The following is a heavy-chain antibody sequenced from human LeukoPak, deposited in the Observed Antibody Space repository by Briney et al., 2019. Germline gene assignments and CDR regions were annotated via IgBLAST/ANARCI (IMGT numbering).Heavy chain of an antibody. CDR1: GYIFTNFW. CDR2: ISPGDSGI. D-gene: IGHD1-26*01. CDR3: ARHPTGATDAFDI. V-gene: IGHV5-51*01. J-gene: IGHJ3*02. Sequence: GESLKISCKGSGYIFTNFWIGWVRQMPGKGLEWMGVISPGDSGIRYSPSFQGQVTISVDKSISTAYLQWSSLKASDTAMYYCARHPTGATDAFDIWGQGTMVTVSS.